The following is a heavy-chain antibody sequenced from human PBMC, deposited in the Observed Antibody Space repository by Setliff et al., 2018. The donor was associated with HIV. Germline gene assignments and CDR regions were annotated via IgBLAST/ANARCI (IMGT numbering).Heavy chain of an antibody. Sequence: PSETLSLTCTVSGDSISSSTYYWGWIRQPPGRGLEWIGSIFYTGFNYYSPSLESRVTMSVDTSKNQFSLRVRSVTAADTAVYYCARVVKGYNWNYFDYWGQGTLVTVSS. V-gene: IGHV4-39*07. CDR3: ARVVKGYNWNYFDY. CDR2: IFYTGFN. J-gene: IGHJ4*02. D-gene: IGHD1-20*01. CDR1: GDSISSSTYY.